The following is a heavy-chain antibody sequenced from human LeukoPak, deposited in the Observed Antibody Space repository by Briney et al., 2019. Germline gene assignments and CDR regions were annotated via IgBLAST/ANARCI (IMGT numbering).Heavy chain of an antibody. D-gene: IGHD3-3*01. J-gene: IGHJ6*03. CDR1: GGSISSGGYY. CDR3: AGQVRFLEWPTWPYYYYMDG. CDR2: IYYSGST. Sequence: PSETLSLTCTVSGGSISSGGYYWSWIRQPPGMGLEWIGYIYYSGSTNYNPSLKSRVTISVDTSKNQFSLKLSSVTAADTAVYYCAGQVRFLEWPTWPYYYYMDGWGKGTTVTVSS. V-gene: IGHV4-61*08.